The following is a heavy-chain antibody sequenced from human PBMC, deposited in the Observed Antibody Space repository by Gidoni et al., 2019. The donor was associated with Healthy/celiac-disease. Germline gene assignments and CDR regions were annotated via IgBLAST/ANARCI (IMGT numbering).Heavy chain of an antibody. CDR2: INHSGST. CDR3: ASSGSYYNRIKIDY. Sequence: QVPLQQWGAGLLKPSETLSLTCAVYGGSFSGYYWSWIRQPPGKGLEWIGEINHSGSTNYNPSLKSRVTISVDTSKNQFSLKLSSVTAADTAVYYCASSGSYYNRIKIDYWGQGTLVTVSS. J-gene: IGHJ4*02. D-gene: IGHD3-10*01. CDR1: GGSFSGYY. V-gene: IGHV4-34*01.